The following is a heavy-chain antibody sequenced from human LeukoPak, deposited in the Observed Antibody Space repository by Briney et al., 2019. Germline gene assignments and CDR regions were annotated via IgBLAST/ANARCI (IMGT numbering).Heavy chain of an antibody. D-gene: IGHD2-15*01. Sequence: ASVKVSCKASGYTFTSYYMHWVRQAPGQGLEWMGIINPSGGSTSYAQKFQGRVTITTDESTSTAYMELSSLRSEDTAVYYCARLGSNDAFDIWGQGTMVTVSS. CDR1: GYTFTSYY. CDR3: ARLGSNDAFDI. CDR2: INPSGGST. J-gene: IGHJ3*02. V-gene: IGHV1-46*01.